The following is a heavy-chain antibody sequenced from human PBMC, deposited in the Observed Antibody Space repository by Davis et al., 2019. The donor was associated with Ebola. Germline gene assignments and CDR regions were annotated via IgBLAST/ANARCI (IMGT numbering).Heavy chain of an antibody. J-gene: IGHJ6*02. CDR2: INSYSGGT. V-gene: IGHV1-2*02. CDR1: GYTFIDYY. Sequence: ASVKVSCMASGYTFIDYYMHWVRQAPGQGLEWMGWINSYSGGTNYAQKFQGRVTMTRDMSISTAYMELSRLRSDDTAVYYCARDRKDYYYFYYGMDVWGQGTTVTVSS. CDR3: ARDRKDYYYFYYGMDV.